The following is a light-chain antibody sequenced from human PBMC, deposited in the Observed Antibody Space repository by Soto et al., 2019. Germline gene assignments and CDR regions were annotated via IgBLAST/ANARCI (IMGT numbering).Light chain of an antibody. Sequence: EFVLTQSPGTLSLSPGERATLSCRASQSVSSSYLAWYQQKPGQAPRLLIYGASSRATGIPDRFSGSGSGTDFTLTISRLEPEDLAVYYCQQYGSSPPMTFGQGTNVEIK. V-gene: IGKV3-20*01. CDR3: QQYGSSPPMT. J-gene: IGKJ1*01. CDR1: QSVSSSY. CDR2: GAS.